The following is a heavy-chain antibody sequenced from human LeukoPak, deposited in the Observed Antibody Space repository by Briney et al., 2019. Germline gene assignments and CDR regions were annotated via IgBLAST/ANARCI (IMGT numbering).Heavy chain of an antibody. V-gene: IGHV3-9*01. Sequence: QSGGSLRLSCVASGFTFDEYAMHWVRQAPGKGLEWVSSITWNSGRIGYADSVRGRFTISRDNAKNSLYLQMNGLRTEDTALYYCAKDPPGQARIRTYAFDFWGHGTMVTVSS. J-gene: IGHJ3*01. CDR1: GFTFDEYA. CDR2: ITWNSGRI. D-gene: IGHD2/OR15-2a*01. CDR3: AKDPPGQARIRTYAFDF.